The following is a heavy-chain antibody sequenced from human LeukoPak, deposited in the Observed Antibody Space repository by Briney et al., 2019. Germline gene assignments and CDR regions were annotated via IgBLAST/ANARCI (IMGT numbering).Heavy chain of an antibody. J-gene: IGHJ4*02. CDR3: ARHSDYYYGSGITDY. V-gene: IGHV4-59*08. Sequence: SETLSLTCTVSGGSISSYCWSWIRQPPGKGLEWIGYIYYSGSTNYNPSLKSRVTISVDTSKNQFSLKLSSVTAADTAVYYCARHSDYYYGSGITDYWGQGTLVTVSS. D-gene: IGHD3-10*01. CDR1: GGSISSYC. CDR2: IYYSGST.